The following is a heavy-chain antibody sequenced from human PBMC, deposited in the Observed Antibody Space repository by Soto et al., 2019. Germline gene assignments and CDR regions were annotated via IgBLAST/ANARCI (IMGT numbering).Heavy chain of an antibody. Sequence: PGGSLRLSCAASGFTFSNAWMSWVRQAPGKGLEWVGRIKSKTDGGTTDYAAPVKGRFTISRDDSKNTLYLQMNSLKTEDTAVYYCTTRSSGWSRYFDYWGQGTLVTVSS. CDR2: IKSKTDGGTT. V-gene: IGHV3-15*01. CDR1: GFTFSNAW. CDR3: TTRSSGWSRYFDY. D-gene: IGHD6-19*01. J-gene: IGHJ4*02.